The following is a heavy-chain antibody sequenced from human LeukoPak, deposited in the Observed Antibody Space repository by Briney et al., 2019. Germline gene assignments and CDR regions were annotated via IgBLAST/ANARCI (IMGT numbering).Heavy chain of an antibody. Sequence: GGSLRLSCAVSGFTFSGFWMSWSRQAPGKGLEWVASINSDGSEGYYADVVKGRFTISRDNAKNSLYLQMNSLRAEDTAVYYCARDYDFWSGYYTGIFDHWGRGTLVTVSS. CDR1: GFTFSGFW. CDR3: ARDYDFWSGYYTGIFDH. J-gene: IGHJ5*02. CDR2: INSDGSEG. D-gene: IGHD3-3*01. V-gene: IGHV3-7*01.